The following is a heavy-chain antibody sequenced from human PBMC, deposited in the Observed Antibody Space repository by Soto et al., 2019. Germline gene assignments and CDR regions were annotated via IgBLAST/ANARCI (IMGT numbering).Heavy chain of an antibody. D-gene: IGHD3-22*01. J-gene: IGHJ4*02. CDR3: ATTSYDSSGYY. CDR1: GFTFSNYG. Sequence: QVQLVESGGGVVQPGRSLRLSCAASGFTFSNYGMHWVRQAPGKGLEWVAVIWYDGSNKYYADSVKGRFTISRDNSKKPLYLQMNSLRAEDTAVYYCATTSYDSSGYYWGQGTLVTVSS. V-gene: IGHV3-33*01. CDR2: IWYDGSNK.